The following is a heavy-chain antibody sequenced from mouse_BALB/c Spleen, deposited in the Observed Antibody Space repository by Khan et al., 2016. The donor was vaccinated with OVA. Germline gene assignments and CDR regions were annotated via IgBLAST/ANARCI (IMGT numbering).Heavy chain of an antibody. J-gene: IGHJ4*01. Sequence: VQLQQSGAELVKPGASVKLSCTASGFNIKDTYMHWVKQRPEQGLEWIGRIDPANGNTQYDPKFQGKATITADTSSNTAYLQLSSLTSEDTAVYYCALRGDIYDTYYGYAMDYWGQETSVTVSS. D-gene: IGHD2-3*01. CDR1: GFNIKDTY. CDR2: IDPANGNT. V-gene: IGHV14-3*02. CDR3: ALRGDIYDTYYGYAMDY.